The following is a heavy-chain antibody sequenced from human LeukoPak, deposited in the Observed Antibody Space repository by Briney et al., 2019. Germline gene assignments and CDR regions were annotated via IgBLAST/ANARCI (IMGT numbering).Heavy chain of an antibody. CDR1: GFTFSSYA. V-gene: IGHV3-23*01. CDR2: ISESGGTT. J-gene: IGHJ4*02. D-gene: IGHD3-22*01. Sequence: GGSLRLSCAASGFTFSSYAMSWVRQAPGKGLEWVSAISESGGTTYYADSVKGRFTISRDSSKNTLYLQMNSLRAEDTAAYYCARRAGDYSHPYDYWGQGTLVTVSS. CDR3: ARRAGDYSHPYDY.